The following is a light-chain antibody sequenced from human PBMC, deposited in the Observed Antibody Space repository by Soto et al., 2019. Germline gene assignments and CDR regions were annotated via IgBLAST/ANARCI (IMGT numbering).Light chain of an antibody. CDR2: GAS. V-gene: IGKV3-20*01. Sequence: EIVLTQSPGTLSLSPGERATLSCRASQSVSRNSLAWYQQKPGQAPRLLIYGASSRATDIPDRFSGSGSGTDFTLIVSRLEPDDFAVYFCQQYGTSPPTFGPGTKVDIK. CDR1: QSVSRNS. CDR3: QQYGTSPPT. J-gene: IGKJ3*01.